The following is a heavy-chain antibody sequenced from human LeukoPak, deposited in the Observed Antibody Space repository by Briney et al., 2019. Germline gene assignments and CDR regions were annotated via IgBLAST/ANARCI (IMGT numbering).Heavy chain of an antibody. CDR2: ISGSSTYT. J-gene: IGHJ4*02. Sequence: GGSLRLSCAASGFTFSSRAMNWIRQAPGKGLEWVSHISGSSTYTNYADSVKGRFTISRDNANNSLYLQMNSLTAEDTAVFYCARVGSRGYYFDYWGQGTLVSVSS. CDR3: ARVGSRGYYFDY. D-gene: IGHD1-26*01. CDR1: GFTFSSRA. V-gene: IGHV3-21*05.